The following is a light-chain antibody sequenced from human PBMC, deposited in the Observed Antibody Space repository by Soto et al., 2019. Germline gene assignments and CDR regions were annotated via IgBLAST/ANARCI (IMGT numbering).Light chain of an antibody. J-gene: IGKJ2*01. CDR1: QSISSY. V-gene: IGKV1-39*01. CDR3: QHTYSTPYT. CDR2: AAS. Sequence: DIQMTQSPSSLSAFVGDRVTITCRASQSISSYLNWYQQKPGKAPKLLIYAASSLQSGVPSRFSVSVSGKDFTLTISSLQPEDFATYYCQHTYSTPYTFGQGTKLEIK.